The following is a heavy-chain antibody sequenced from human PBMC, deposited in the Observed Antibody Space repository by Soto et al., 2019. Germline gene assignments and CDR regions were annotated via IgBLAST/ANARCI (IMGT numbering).Heavy chain of an antibody. D-gene: IGHD2-15*01. V-gene: IGHV3-23*01. Sequence: GGSLRLSCAASGFTFSNYGMSWVRQAPGKGLEWVSVISGSGGSTYYADSVKGRFTLSRDNSKNTVYLQMNSLRAEDAAVYYCAKDSPVGVPLLRDLHDWGQGTLVTVSS. CDR1: GFTFSNYG. CDR3: AKDSPVGVPLLRDLHD. CDR2: ISGSGGST. J-gene: IGHJ1*01.